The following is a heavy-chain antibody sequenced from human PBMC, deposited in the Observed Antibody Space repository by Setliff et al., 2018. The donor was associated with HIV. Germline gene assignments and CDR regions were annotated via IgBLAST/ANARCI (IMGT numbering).Heavy chain of an antibody. CDR3: TRELHYDAFDI. J-gene: IGHJ3*02. CDR1: GFTFGDYA. D-gene: IGHD2-21*02. Sequence: PGGSLRLSCTASGFTFGDYAVSWVRQAPGKGLEWVGFIRSKAYSGTTEYAAAVKGRFTISREDSKSIAYLQMTSLKTEDTAVYYCTRELHYDAFDIWGQGTMVTVSS. V-gene: IGHV3-49*04. CDR2: IRSKAYSGTT.